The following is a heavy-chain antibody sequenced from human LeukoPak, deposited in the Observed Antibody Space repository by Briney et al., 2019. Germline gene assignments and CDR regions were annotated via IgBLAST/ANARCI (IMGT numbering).Heavy chain of an antibody. CDR1: GFTFSSYS. CDR2: ISSSSTI. V-gene: IGHV3-48*02. D-gene: IGHD4-17*01. Sequence: GGSLRLSCAASGFTFSSYSMNWVRQAPGKGLEWVSYISSSSTIYYADSVKGRFTISRDNAKNSLYLQMNSLRDEDTAVYYCARDHGDYVRYFDYWGQGTLVTVSS. J-gene: IGHJ4*02. CDR3: ARDHGDYVRYFDY.